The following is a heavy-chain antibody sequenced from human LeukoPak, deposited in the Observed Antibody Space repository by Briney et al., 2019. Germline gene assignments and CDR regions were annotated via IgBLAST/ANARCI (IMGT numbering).Heavy chain of an antibody. Sequence: ASVKVSCKASGDTFSSYAISWVRQAPGQGLEWMGWISAYNGNTNYAQKLQGRVTMTTDTSTSTAYMELRSLRSDDTAVYYCARDAVVVPAARITDYWGQGTLVTVSS. CDR1: GDTFSSYA. D-gene: IGHD2-2*01. CDR2: ISAYNGNT. V-gene: IGHV1-18*01. CDR3: ARDAVVVPAARITDY. J-gene: IGHJ4*02.